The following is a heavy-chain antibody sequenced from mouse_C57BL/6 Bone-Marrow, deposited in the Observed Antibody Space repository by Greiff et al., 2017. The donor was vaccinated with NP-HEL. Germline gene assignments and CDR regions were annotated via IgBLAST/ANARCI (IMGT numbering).Heavy chain of an antibody. CDR2: IDPSDSYT. CDR3: ARYTTVVAPYAMDY. D-gene: IGHD1-1*01. J-gene: IGHJ4*01. CDR1: GYTFTSYW. Sequence: QVQLQQPGAELVRPGTSVKLSCKASGYTFTSYWMHWVKQRPGQGLEWIGVIDPSDSYTNYNQKFKGKATLTVDTSSSTAYMQLSSLTSEDSAVYYCARYTTVVAPYAMDYWGQGTSVTVSS. V-gene: IGHV1-59*01.